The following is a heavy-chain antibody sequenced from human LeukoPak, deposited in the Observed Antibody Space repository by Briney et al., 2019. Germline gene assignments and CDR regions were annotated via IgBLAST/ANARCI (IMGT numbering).Heavy chain of an antibody. CDR1: GFTFSSYA. CDR3: ARDLSSRGWPRAGNWFDP. V-gene: IGHV3-74*01. D-gene: IGHD6-19*01. Sequence: GGSLRLSCAASGFTFSSYAMSWVRQAPGKGLVWVSRINSDGSSTSYADSVKGRFTISRDNAKNTLYLQMNSLRAEDTAVYYCARDLSSRGWPRAGNWFDPWGQGTLVTVSS. J-gene: IGHJ5*02. CDR2: INSDGSST.